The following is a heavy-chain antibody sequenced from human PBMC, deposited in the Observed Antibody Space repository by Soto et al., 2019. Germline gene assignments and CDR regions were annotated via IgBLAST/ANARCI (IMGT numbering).Heavy chain of an antibody. CDR1: GFTFSSYG. V-gene: IGHV3-30*18. CDR3: AKTVGYCSSSSCRDYYYYYGMDV. D-gene: IGHD2-2*03. J-gene: IGHJ6*02. Sequence: QVQLVESGGGVVQPGRSLRLSCAASGFTFSSYGMHWVRQAPGKGPEGVAVIAYDGGNKYYADSVRGRFTISRDNSKNTLYLQMISLRTEDTAVYHCAKTVGYCSSSSCRDYYYYYGMDVWGQGTTVTVYS. CDR2: IAYDGGNK.